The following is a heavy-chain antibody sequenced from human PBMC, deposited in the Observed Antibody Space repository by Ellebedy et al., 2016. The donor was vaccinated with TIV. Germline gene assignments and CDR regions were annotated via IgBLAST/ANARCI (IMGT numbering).Heavy chain of an antibody. CDR1: GFNFNYYA. J-gene: IGHJ6*02. CDR2: ISWNSVVI. Sequence: SLKIPCAASGFNFNYYAMHWVRQRPGTGLEWVSGISWNSVVIGYADSVKGRFTISRDNAKNPLYLEMDSLRSENTARYYGVNMPNSDLRGMDAWGQGTTVAVSS. V-gene: IGHV3-9*01. D-gene: IGHD2-2*01. CDR3: VNMPNSDLRGMDA.